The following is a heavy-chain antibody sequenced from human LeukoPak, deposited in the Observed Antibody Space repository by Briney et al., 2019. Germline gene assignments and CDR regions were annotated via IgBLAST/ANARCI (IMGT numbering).Heavy chain of an antibody. Sequence: PGGSLRLSCAASGFTFSSYAMSWVRQAPGKRLEWVSTLSGNGHSTYDADSVKGRFTISRDYSKNTLHLQMNSLRAEDTAVYYCTKGIELERPFDYWGQGTLVTVSS. J-gene: IGHJ4*02. D-gene: IGHD1-1*01. CDR2: LSGNGHST. V-gene: IGHV3-23*01. CDR1: GFTFSSYA. CDR3: TKGIELERPFDY.